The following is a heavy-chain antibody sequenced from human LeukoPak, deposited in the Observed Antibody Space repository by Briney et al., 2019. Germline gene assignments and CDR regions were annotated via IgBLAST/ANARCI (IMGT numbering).Heavy chain of an antibody. CDR2: IKQDGSET. CDR3: SGGSGWLTDY. V-gene: IGHV3-7*04. D-gene: IGHD6-19*01. CDR1: GFSISTYW. J-gene: IGHJ4*02. Sequence: PGGSLRLSCAASGFSISTYWMNWVRQAPGKGLEWVATIKQDGSETLYVDFVKGRFTISRDNAKNSLYLQVNSLRAEDTAVYYCSGGSGWLTDYWGQGTLVTVSS.